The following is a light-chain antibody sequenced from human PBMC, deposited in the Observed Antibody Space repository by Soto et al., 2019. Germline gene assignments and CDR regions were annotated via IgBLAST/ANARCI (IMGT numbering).Light chain of an antibody. J-gene: IGKJ4*01. CDR3: QQNYNTPLT. V-gene: IGKV1-39*01. Sequence: DIQMTQSPSSLSASVGDRVTITCRASQSIASYLNWYQQKPGKAPKLLIYAASSLQSGVPSRFSGSGSETDFTLTIISLQPEDFATYYCQQNYNTPLTFGGGTKVEIK. CDR1: QSIASY. CDR2: AAS.